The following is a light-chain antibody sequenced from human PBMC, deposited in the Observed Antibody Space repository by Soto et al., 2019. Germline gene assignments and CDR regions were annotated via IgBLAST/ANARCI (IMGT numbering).Light chain of an antibody. J-gene: IGLJ2*01. V-gene: IGLV1-40*01. CDR2: GNS. Sequence: QSVLTQPPSVSGAPGQRVTISCTGSSSNIGAGYVVHWYQQLPGTAPKLLIYGNSNRPSGVPDRFSGSKSGTSASLAITGLQAEDEADYSRQSYDSSLSGSVFGGGTRLTVL. CDR3: QSYDSSLSGSV. CDR1: SSNIGAGYV.